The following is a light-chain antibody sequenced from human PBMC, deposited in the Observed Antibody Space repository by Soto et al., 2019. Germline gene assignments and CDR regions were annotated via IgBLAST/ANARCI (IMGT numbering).Light chain of an antibody. V-gene: IGKV3-20*01. CDR1: QSVASSY. Sequence: LTQSPGPLSLSPGERATLSCRASQSVASSYLGWYQQKPGQAPRLLIYGASTRATGIPARFSGSGSGTEFTLTISSLQSEDFAVYYCQQYGSSPGWTFGQGGKVDIK. J-gene: IGKJ1*01. CDR3: QQYGSSPGWT. CDR2: GAS.